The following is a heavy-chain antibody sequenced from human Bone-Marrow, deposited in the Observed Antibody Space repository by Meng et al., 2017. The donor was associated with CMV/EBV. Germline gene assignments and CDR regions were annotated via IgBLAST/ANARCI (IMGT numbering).Heavy chain of an antibody. V-gene: IGHV5-51*01. Sequence: KVSCKGSGYSFTSYWIGWVRQMPGKGLEWMGIIYPGDSDVKYSPSFQGQVTFSADESINTAYLQWSSLKASDTAMYFCARLDCTGTNCYFSPPAIHPQYYLDACGQGTTVTASS. CDR3: ARLDCTGTNCYFSPPAIHPQYYLDA. CDR1: GYSFTSYW. D-gene: IGHD2-2*01. J-gene: IGHJ6*02. CDR2: IYPGDSDV.